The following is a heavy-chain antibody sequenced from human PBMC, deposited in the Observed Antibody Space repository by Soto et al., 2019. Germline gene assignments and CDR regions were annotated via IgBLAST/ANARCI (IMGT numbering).Heavy chain of an antibody. CDR2: IYQSGST. D-gene: IGHD3-10*01. Sequence: QVPLQESGPGLVKPSGTLSLTCAVSSGSISSNKWWSWVRQPPGKGLEWIGEIYQSGSTNYNPSLKRRVTISVDKSKNQFSLKLSSVTAADTAVYYCARESDSGYSLDHWGQGTLVTVSS. V-gene: IGHV4-4*02. J-gene: IGHJ4*02. CDR1: SGSISSNKW. CDR3: ARESDSGYSLDH.